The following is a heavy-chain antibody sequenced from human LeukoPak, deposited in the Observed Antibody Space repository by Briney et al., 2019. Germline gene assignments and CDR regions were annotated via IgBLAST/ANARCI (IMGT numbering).Heavy chain of an antibody. CDR3: ARHDRSMRFFDY. CDR1: GFSFRSYV. D-gene: IGHD1-1*01. CDR2: ISDNGDTT. V-gene: IGHV3-23*01. J-gene: IGHJ4*02. Sequence: GGSLRVSCAASGFSFRSYVMSWVRQAPGQGLEWVSAISDNGDTTYYADSVEGRFTISRDNSKNTVFLQMNSLRAEDTAVYYCARHDRSMRFFDYWGQGTLVTVSS.